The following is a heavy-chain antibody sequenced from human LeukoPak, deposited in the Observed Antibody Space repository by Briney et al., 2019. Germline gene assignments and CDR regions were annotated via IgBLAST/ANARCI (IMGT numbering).Heavy chain of an antibody. CDR2: IHYSETT. CDR1: GGSISSSNYY. CDR3: AREIPDSSGYYSLNDAFDI. V-gene: IGHV4-39*02. D-gene: IGHD3-22*01. Sequence: PSETLSLTYTVSGGSISSSNYYWRWIRQPPGKGLEWLASIHYSETTYYNPSRKSRVTISVDTSKNHFSLKLSSVTAAETAVYYCAREIPDSSGYYSLNDAFDIWGQGTMVTVSS. J-gene: IGHJ3*02.